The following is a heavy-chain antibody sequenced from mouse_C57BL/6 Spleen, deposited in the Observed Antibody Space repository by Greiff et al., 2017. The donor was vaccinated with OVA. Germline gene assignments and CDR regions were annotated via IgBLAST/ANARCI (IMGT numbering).Heavy chain of an antibody. CDR2: IHPNSGST. D-gene: IGHD2-1*01. V-gene: IGHV1-64*01. Sequence: QVQLQQPGAELVKPGASVKLSCKASGYTFTSYWMHWVKQRPGQGLEWIGMIHPNSGSTNYNEKFKSKATLTVDKSSSTAYMQLSSLTSEDSAVYYCASFYYGNYDYAMDYWGQGTSVTVSS. CDR1: GYTFTSYW. J-gene: IGHJ4*01. CDR3: ASFYYGNYDYAMDY.